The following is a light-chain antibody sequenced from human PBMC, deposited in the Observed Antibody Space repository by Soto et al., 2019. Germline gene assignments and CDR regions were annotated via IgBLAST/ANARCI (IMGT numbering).Light chain of an antibody. V-gene: IGLV1-44*01. J-gene: IGLJ3*02. Sequence: QAVVTQPPSASGTPGQTVTISCSGSTSNIGGNTVNWYQQLPGTAPKFLIFSNNRRPSGVPDRFSGSKSGTAASLAISGLQSEDEADYICATWDDSLSGWVFGGGTKLTVL. CDR1: TSNIGGNT. CDR2: SNN. CDR3: ATWDDSLSGWV.